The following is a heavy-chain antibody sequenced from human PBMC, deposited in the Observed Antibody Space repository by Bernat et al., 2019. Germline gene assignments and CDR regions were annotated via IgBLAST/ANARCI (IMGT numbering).Heavy chain of an antibody. CDR2: IIPIFGTA. V-gene: IGHV1-69*12. CDR1: GGTFSSYA. Sequence: QVQLVQSGAEVKKPRSSVKVSCKASGGTFSSYAISWVRQAPGQGLEWMGGIIPIFGTANYAQKFQGRVTITADESTSTAYMELSSLRSEDTAVYYCARGGYYYDSSGYYPRDAFDIWGQGTMVTVSS. CDR3: ARGGYYYDSSGYYPRDAFDI. D-gene: IGHD3-22*01. J-gene: IGHJ3*02.